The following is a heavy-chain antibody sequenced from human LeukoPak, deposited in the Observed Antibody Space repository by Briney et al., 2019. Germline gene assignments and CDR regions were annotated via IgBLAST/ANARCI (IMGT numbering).Heavy chain of an antibody. J-gene: IGHJ5*02. V-gene: IGHV4-34*01. D-gene: IGHD3-9*01. CDR2: INHSGST. Sequence: SETLSLTCAVYGGSFSGYYWSWIRQPPGKGLEWIGEINHSGSTNYNPSLKSRVTISVDTSKNQFSLKLSFVTAADTAVYYCARGSLQITLRYFDWFHHWGQGTLVTVSS. CDR1: GGSFSGYY. CDR3: ARGSLQITLRYFDWFHH.